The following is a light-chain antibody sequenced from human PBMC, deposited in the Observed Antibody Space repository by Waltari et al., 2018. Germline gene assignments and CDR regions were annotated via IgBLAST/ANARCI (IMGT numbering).Light chain of an antibody. CDR1: SGDVGGYDD. V-gene: IGLV2-14*03. CDR3: CSYSSTNPYV. J-gene: IGLJ1*01. Sequence: QSALTQPASVSGSPGQSITISCTGTSGDVGGYDDVSWFQQQPGKAPKLIIYDVSDRPSGVSHRFSGSKSANTASLTISGLQAEDEADYYCCSYSSTNPYVFGIGTKVTVL. CDR2: DVS.